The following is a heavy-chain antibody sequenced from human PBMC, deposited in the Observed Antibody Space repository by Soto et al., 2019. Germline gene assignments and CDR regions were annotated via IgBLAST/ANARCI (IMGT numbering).Heavy chain of an antibody. CDR2: IFYSGST. J-gene: IGHJ5*02. V-gene: IGHV4-59*01. Sequence: XETLSLTCGVAGCSISSYYWSWIRQPPGKGLEWIGYIFYSGSTNQSPSLKSRVTISVDTSKNQFSLKLRSVTAADTVVYYCARTALGWFDHWGHGTLVTVSS. D-gene: IGHD2-21*02. CDR3: ARTALGWFDH. CDR1: GCSISSYY.